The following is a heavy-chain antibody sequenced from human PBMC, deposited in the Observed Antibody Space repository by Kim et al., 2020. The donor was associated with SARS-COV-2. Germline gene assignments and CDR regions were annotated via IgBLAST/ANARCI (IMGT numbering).Heavy chain of an antibody. CDR1: GFTFNSYG. CDR3: ARGPGPHKYYDFWSGYYVVGGAFDY. V-gene: IGHV3-33*01. J-gene: IGHJ4*02. Sequence: GGSLRLSCAASGFTFNSYGMHWVRQAPGKGLEWVAVIWYDGSNKYYADSVKGRFTISRDNSKNTLYLQMNSLRAEDTAVYYCARGPGPHKYYDFWSGYYVVGGAFDYWGQGTLVTVSS. D-gene: IGHD3-3*01. CDR2: IWYDGSNK.